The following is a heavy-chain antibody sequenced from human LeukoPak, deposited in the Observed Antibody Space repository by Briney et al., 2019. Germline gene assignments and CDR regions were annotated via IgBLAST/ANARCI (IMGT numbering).Heavy chain of an antibody. V-gene: IGHV1-18*01. CDR2: ISAYNGNT. Sequence: ASVKVSCKASGYTFTSYGISWVQQAPGQGLEWMGWISAYNGNTNYAQKLQGRVTMTTDTSTSTAYMELRSLRSDDTAVYYCARVRDYYDSSGYSPCDYWGQGTLVTVSS. CDR3: ARVRDYYDSSGYSPCDY. J-gene: IGHJ4*02. CDR1: GYTFTSYG. D-gene: IGHD3-22*01.